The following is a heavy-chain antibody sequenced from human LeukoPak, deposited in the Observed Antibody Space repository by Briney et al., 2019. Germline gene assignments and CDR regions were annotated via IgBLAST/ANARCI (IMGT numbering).Heavy chain of an antibody. V-gene: IGHV1-3*03. CDR3: VRGVPGVYFYYYMDV. CDR2: IYGDNGDT. D-gene: IGHD2-8*01. CDR1: GYSFTSYA. J-gene: IGHJ6*03. Sequence: ASVKVSCKASGYSFTSYAMNWVRHAPGQRLEWMGWIYGDNGDTKYSQEFQGRVTITRDTSASTAYMELSSLRPEDMAVYYCVRGVPGVYFYYYMDVWGKGTTVTVSS.